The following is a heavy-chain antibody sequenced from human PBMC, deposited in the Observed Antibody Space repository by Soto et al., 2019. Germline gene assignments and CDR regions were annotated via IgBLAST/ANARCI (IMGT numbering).Heavy chain of an antibody. J-gene: IGHJ6*02. Sequence: SGGSLRLSCAASGFTFSSYSMNWVRQAPGKGLEWVSSISSSSSYIYYADSVKGRFTISRDNAKNSLYLQMNSLRAEDTAVYYCASPVYCSGGSCPFYYYYGMDVWGQGTTVTVSS. CDR3: ASPVYCSGGSCPFYYYYGMDV. V-gene: IGHV3-21*01. CDR1: GFTFSSYS. CDR2: ISSSSSYI. D-gene: IGHD2-15*01.